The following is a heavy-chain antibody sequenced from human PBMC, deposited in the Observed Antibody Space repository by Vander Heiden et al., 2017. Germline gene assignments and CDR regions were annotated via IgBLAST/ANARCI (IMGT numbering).Heavy chain of an antibody. CDR1: GFTSSNYG. D-gene: IGHD3-10*01. CDR3: AKDLNNLGSNPYYGYFYHGMDV. J-gene: IGHJ6*02. V-gene: IGHV3-30*18. CDR2: ISHNGNNK. Sequence: QVQLVESGGGVVQPGRSLRPSCAASGFTSSNYGMHWVRQAPGKGLEWVAVISHNGNNKDYANSVKGRFTISRDNSRTTLYLQVNSLSAEDTAVYYCAKDLNNLGSNPYYGYFYHGMDVWGQGTTVTVSS.